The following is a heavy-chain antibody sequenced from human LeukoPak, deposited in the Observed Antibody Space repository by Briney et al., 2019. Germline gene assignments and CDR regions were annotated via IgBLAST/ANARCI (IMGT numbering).Heavy chain of an antibody. Sequence: PSETLSLTCTVSGGSISSGDYYWSWIRQPPGKGLEWIGYIYYSGSTYYNPSLKSPVTISVDTSKNQFSLKLSSVTAADTAVYYCARDREGNIAVPSWFDPWGQGTLVTVSS. CDR3: ARDREGNIAVPSWFDP. J-gene: IGHJ5*02. CDR2: IYYSGST. V-gene: IGHV4-30-4*08. D-gene: IGHD6-19*01. CDR1: GGSISSGDYY.